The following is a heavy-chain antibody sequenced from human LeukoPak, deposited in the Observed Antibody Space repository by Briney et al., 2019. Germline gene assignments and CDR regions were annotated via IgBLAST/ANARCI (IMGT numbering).Heavy chain of an antibody. Sequence: GGSLRLSCAASGFTFSSYWMHWVRQAPGKGLVWVSRINSDGSSTSYADSVKGRFTISRDNAKNTLYLQMNSLRAEDTAVYYCARDYFNCSSTSCQSYYYYYMDVWGKGTTVTVSS. CDR2: INSDGSST. CDR1: GFTFSSYW. D-gene: IGHD2-2*01. CDR3: ARDYFNCSSTSCQSYYYYYMDV. J-gene: IGHJ6*03. V-gene: IGHV3-74*01.